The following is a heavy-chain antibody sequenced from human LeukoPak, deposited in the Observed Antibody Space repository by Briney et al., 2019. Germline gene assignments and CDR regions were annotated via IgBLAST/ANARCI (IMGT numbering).Heavy chain of an antibody. CDR3: ARDIGEETMDV. D-gene: IGHD3-10*01. J-gene: IGHJ6*03. Sequence: SETLSLTCTVSGGSISSYYWSWLRQPPGKGLEWIGYIYYSGSTNYNPSLKSRVTISVDTSKNQFSLKLSSVTAADTAVYYCARDIGEETMDVWGKGTTVTISS. V-gene: IGHV4-59*01. CDR2: IYYSGST. CDR1: GGSISSYY.